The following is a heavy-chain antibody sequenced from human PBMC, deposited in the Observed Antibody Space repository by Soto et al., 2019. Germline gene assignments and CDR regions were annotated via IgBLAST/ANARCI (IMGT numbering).Heavy chain of an antibody. CDR1: GFTFSNYA. CDR2: FSGSGGST. Sequence: EVQLLESGGGLVQPGGSLRLSCAAAGFTFSNYALTWVRQSPGKGLEWVSTFSGSGGSTYYADSVRGRFTISRDNSKNTLFLQMNSLRVEDTAIYSCARDWTGDTCPCLDVWGQGTTVSVSS. D-gene: IGHD3-3*01. CDR3: ARDWTGDTCPCLDV. J-gene: IGHJ6*02. V-gene: IGHV3-23*01.